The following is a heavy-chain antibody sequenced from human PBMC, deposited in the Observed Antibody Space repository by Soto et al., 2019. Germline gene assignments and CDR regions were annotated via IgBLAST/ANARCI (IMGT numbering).Heavy chain of an antibody. J-gene: IGHJ4*02. Sequence: PGGSLRLSCAASGFTFRSYAMNWVRQTQEKGLEWVSSISSTSTYTHCADSVKGRFTISRDNANNSLFLQMNSLRAEDTAIYYCARDLALAGNYWGQGALVTVSS. CDR1: GFTFRSYA. CDR2: ISSTSTYT. CDR3: ARDLALAGNY. D-gene: IGHD6-19*01. V-gene: IGHV3-21*01.